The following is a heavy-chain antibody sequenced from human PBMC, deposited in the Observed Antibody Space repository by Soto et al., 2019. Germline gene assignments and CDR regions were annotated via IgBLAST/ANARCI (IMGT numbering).Heavy chain of an antibody. CDR1: GYSFTSYW. D-gene: IGHD3-9*01. J-gene: IGHJ4*02. Sequence: GASLKISCKGSGYSFTSYWISWVRQMPGKGLEWMGRIDPSDSYTNYSPSFQGHVTISADKSISTAYLQWSSLKASDTAMYYCARLGNYDILTGYSFSIDYWGQGTLVTVSS. CDR2: IDPSDSYT. V-gene: IGHV5-10-1*01. CDR3: ARLGNYDILTGYSFSIDY.